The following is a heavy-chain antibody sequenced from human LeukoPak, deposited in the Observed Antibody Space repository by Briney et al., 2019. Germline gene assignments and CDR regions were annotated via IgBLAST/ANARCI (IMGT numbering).Heavy chain of an antibody. J-gene: IGHJ4*02. Sequence: GGSLRLSCAASGFTLNSYSMNWVRQAPGKGLEWVSSISGSNSYIYYADSMKGRFTISRDNAKNSLYLQMNSLRAEDTALYYCAREGGIAVADKGLDYWGQGTLVTVSS. D-gene: IGHD6-19*01. CDR1: GFTLNSYS. CDR3: AREGGIAVADKGLDY. V-gene: IGHV3-21*04. CDR2: ISGSNSYI.